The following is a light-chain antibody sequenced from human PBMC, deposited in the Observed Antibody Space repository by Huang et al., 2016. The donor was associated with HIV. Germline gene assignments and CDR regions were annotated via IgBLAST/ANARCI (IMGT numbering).Light chain of an antibody. V-gene: IGKV3-11*01. J-gene: IGKJ4*01. CDR2: DAS. CDR3: QQRSNWPPLT. CDR1: QRVSSY. Sequence: EIVLTQSPATLSLSPGERATLSCRASQRVSSYLAWYQQKPGQAPRLLIYDASNRATGSPARFRGSGSGTDFTLTISNLEPEDFAVYYCQQRSNWPPLTFGGGTKVEIK.